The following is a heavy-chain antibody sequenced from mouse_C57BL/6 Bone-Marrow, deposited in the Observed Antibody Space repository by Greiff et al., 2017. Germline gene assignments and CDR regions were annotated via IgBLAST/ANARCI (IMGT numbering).Heavy chain of an antibody. V-gene: IGHV1-54*01. D-gene: IGHD2-2*01. CDR1: GYAFTNYL. CDR3: AREVVTRGFAY. J-gene: IGHJ3*01. Sequence: QVQLQQSGAELVRPGTSVKVSCKASGYAFTNYLIEWVKQRPGQGLEWIGVINPGSGGTNYNEKFKGKATLTADKSSSTAYMQLSSLTSEDSAVYFCAREVVTRGFAYWGQGTLVTVSA. CDR2: INPGSGGT.